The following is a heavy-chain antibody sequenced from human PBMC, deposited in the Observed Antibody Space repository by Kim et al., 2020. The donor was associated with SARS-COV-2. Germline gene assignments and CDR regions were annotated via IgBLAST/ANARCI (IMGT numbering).Heavy chain of an antibody. D-gene: IGHD1-7*01. J-gene: IGHJ6*03. V-gene: IGHV3-48*03. CDR2: ISSSGSTI. CDR1: GFTFSSYE. Sequence: GGSLRLSCAASGFTFSSYEMNWVRQAPGKGLEWVSYISSSGSTIYYADSVKGRFTISRDNAKNSLYLQMNSLRAEDTAVYYCARNYNWNYIYYYYMDVWGKGTTVTVYS. CDR3: ARNYNWNYIYYYYMDV.